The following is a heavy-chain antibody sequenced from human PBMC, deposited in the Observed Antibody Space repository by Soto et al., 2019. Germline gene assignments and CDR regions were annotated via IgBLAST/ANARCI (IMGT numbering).Heavy chain of an antibody. CDR2: IDWDDDK. D-gene: IGHD4-17*01. Sequence: GSGPTLVNPTQTLTLTCTFSGFSLSTSGVCMGWIRQPPGKALEWLARIDWDDDKYYNTSLKTRLTISKDTSKNQVVLTMTNMDPVDTATYYCARIRAAVTTRYMDVWGKEATLTVSS. CDR1: GFSLSTSGVC. V-gene: IGHV2-70*11. J-gene: IGHJ6*03. CDR3: ARIRAAVTTRYMDV.